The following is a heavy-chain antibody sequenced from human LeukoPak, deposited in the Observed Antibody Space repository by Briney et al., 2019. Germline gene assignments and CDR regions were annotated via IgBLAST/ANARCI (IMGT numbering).Heavy chain of an antibody. J-gene: IGHJ3*02. CDR3: ARDLVDSSGYYYVSAFDI. Sequence: ASVRVACKASGYTFTGYFIHWLRQAPGQGLEWMGWISAYNGNTNYAQKLQGRVTMTTDTSTSTAYMELRSLRSDDTAVYYCARDLVDSSGYYYVSAFDIWGQGTMVTVSS. D-gene: IGHD3-22*01. CDR2: ISAYNGNT. V-gene: IGHV1-18*04. CDR1: GYTFTGYF.